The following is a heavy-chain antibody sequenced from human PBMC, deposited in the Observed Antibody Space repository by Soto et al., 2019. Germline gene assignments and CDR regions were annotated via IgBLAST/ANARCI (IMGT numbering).Heavy chain of an antibody. CDR1: GGSISSGDYY. CDR3: ARDTGYYDFWSGYSIYYYYGMDV. J-gene: IGHJ6*02. Sequence: QVQLQESGPGLVKPSQTLSLTCTVSGGSISSGDYYWSWIRQPPGKGLEWIGYIYYSGSTYYNPSLKSRVTISVDTSKNQFSLKLSSVTAADTAVYYCARDTGYYDFWSGYSIYYYYGMDVWGQGTTVTVSS. CDR2: IYYSGST. D-gene: IGHD3-3*01. V-gene: IGHV4-30-4*01.